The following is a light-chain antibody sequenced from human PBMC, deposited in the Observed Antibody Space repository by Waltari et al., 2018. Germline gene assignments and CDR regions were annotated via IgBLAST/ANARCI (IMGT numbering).Light chain of an antibody. CDR1: QSVGRS. Sequence: EIVLTQSPGTLSLSPGESATLSCRASQSVGRSLTWYQQRHGQAPRLLIYDASTRATGIPDRFSGGGSGTDFSLTISRLEPEDFAVYYCQMYVRLPATFGQGTKVEI. J-gene: IGKJ1*01. CDR3: QMYVRLPAT. V-gene: IGKV3-20*01. CDR2: DAS.